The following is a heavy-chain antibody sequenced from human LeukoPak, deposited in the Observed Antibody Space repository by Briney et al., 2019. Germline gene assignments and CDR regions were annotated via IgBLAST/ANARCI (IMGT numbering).Heavy chain of an antibody. CDR1: GFPFSSYW. CDR2: IKQDGSKK. CDR3: TRVGYIDEGIDY. V-gene: IGHV3-7*04. Sequence: GGSLRLSCVASGFPFSSYWMTWVRQAPGKGLEWVANIKQDGSKKSYVDSVKGRFAISRDNAKNSLYLQMNSLRAEDTAIYYCTRVGYIDEGIDYWGQGTLVTVSS. D-gene: IGHD5-24*01. J-gene: IGHJ4*02.